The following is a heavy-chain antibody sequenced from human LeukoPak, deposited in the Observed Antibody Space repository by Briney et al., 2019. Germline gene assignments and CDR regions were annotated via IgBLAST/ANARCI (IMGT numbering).Heavy chain of an antibody. V-gene: IGHV3-30*04. CDR1: GFTFSSYA. J-gene: IGHJ4*02. CDR3: ARDTPPPYYYDSSGYYGRFNY. CDR2: ISNDGSNK. D-gene: IGHD3-22*01. Sequence: GGSLRLSCAASGFTFSSYAMHWVRQAPGKGLEWVAVISNDGSNKYYADSVKGRFTISRDNSKNTLYLQMNSLRTEDTAVYYCARDTPPPYYYDSSGYYGRFNYWGQGTLVTVSS.